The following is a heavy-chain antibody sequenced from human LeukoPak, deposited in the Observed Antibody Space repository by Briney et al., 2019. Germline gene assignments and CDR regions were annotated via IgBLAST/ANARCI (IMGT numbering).Heavy chain of an antibody. Sequence: ASVKVSCKASGYRFTGNYIHWVRQAPGQGLEWMEWISPNNGETSYEQNFRDRVTMTTDTSINTAYMELNWLTSDDTAVYYCAREWDCSGGICFPRGFDLWGPGTLVTVSS. CDR1: GYRFTGNY. D-gene: IGHD2-15*01. J-gene: IGHJ4*02. CDR3: AREWDCSGGICFPRGFDL. V-gene: IGHV1-2*02. CDR2: ISPNNGET.